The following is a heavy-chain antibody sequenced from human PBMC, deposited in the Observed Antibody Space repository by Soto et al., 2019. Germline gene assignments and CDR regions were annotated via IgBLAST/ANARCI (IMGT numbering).Heavy chain of an antibody. V-gene: IGHV4-4*02. CDR2: ISHSGST. CDR3: AARHFWSGPWTDRRLDY. D-gene: IGHD3-3*02. Sequence: QVQLQESGPGLVKPSGTLSLTGAVSGDSMNSRHWWNWVRQPPGKGLEWIGRISHSGSTNYTPSRTRRVTISVDKSKNPFSLKLTYVPAADTAVYYCAARHFWSGPWTDRRLDYWGQGTLVTVSS. CDR1: GDSMNSRHW. J-gene: IGHJ4*02.